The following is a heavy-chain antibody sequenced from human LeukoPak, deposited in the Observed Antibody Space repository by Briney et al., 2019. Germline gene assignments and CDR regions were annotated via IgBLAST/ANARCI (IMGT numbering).Heavy chain of an antibody. CDR2: IYYSGGT. Sequence: SETLSLTCTVSGGSISSFYWSWIRQPPGKGLEWIGYIYYSGGTNYNPSLKSRVTISVHTSKNQFSLKLSSVTAADTAVYYCARIGHEDYYFDYWGQGTLVTVSS. V-gene: IGHV4-59*01. CDR3: ARIGHEDYYFDY. J-gene: IGHJ4*02. CDR1: GGSISSFY.